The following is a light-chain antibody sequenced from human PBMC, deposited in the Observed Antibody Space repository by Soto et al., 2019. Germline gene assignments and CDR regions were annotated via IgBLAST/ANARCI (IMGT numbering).Light chain of an antibody. CDR1: QSVGTF. V-gene: IGKV3-11*01. Sequence: EIVLTQSPDTLSLSPGERVTLSRRASQSVGTFLAWYQQKPGQAPRFLIYDASNRATGIPARFSGTGSGTGLTLTISSLQSEDFAVYYCQQYNSWPITFGQGTRLEI. CDR2: DAS. CDR3: QQYNSWPIT. J-gene: IGKJ5*01.